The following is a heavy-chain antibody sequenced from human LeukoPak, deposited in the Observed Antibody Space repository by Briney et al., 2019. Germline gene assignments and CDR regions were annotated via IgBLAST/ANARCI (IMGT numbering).Heavy chain of an antibody. Sequence: ASVKVSCKASGGTFTTYAINWIRQAPGQGLEWMGLIIPRLGTSNHAQKFQGRVTFTADKSTSTAYVDLSSLRSEDTAVYYSAIPRRSSRDHDSGGFDSWGQGTLVTVSS. CDR1: GGTFTTYA. V-gene: IGHV1-69*04. CDR2: IIPRLGTS. J-gene: IGHJ4*02. D-gene: IGHD3-10*01. CDR3: AIPRRSSRDHDSGGFDS.